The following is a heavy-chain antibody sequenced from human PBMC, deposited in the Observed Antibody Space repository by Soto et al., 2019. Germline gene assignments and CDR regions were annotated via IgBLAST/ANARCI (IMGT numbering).Heavy chain of an antibody. D-gene: IGHD2-2*01. Sequence: GGSLRLSCAASGFTVSSNYMSWVRQAPGKGLEWVSVIYSGGSTYYADSVKGRFTISRDNSKNTLYLQMNSLRAEDTAVYYCARDPSIVLVPAATYYYYYYGMDVWGQGTTVTVSS. CDR2: IYSGGST. CDR3: ARDPSIVLVPAATYYYYYYGMDV. CDR1: GFTVSSNY. J-gene: IGHJ6*02. V-gene: IGHV3-53*01.